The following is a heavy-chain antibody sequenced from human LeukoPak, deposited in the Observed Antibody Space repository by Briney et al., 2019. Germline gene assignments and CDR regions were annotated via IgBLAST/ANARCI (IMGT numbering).Heavy chain of an antibody. CDR3: AKDHRSFHGTTEFDP. V-gene: IGHV3-23*01. CDR1: GFTFSSYA. J-gene: IGHJ5*02. CDR2: ISGSGGST. Sequence: PGGSLRLSCAASGFTFSSYAMSWVRQAPGKGLEWVSTISGSGGSTYYADSVKGRSTISRDNFKTTLYLQMNSRRPEDTAVYYCAKDHRSFHGTTEFDPWGQGTLVTVSS. D-gene: IGHD6-13*01.